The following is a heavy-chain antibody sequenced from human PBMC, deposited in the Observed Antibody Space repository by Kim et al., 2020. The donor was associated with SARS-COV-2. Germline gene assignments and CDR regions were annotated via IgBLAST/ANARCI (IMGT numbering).Heavy chain of an antibody. Sequence: STYLEDSVKGRFTNSRDNSKNTLYLQKNSLRAEDTAVYYCRRFGLYQGFDYWGQGTLVTVSS. D-gene: IGHD3-10*01. V-gene: IGHV3-23*01. CDR2: ST. CDR3: RRFGLYQGFDY. J-gene: IGHJ4*02.